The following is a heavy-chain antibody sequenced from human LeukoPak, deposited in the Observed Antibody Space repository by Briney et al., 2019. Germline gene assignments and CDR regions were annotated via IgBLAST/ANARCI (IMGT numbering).Heavy chain of an antibody. CDR1: GFTFSSYG. V-gene: IGHV3-30*18. J-gene: IGHJ6*03. CDR3: AKEGYYYMDV. Sequence: GGSLRLSCAASGFTFSSYGMHWVRQAPGKGLEWVAVISYDGSNKYYADSVKGRFTVSRDNSKNTLYLQMNSLRAEDTAVYYCAKEGYYYMDVWGKGTTVTISS. CDR2: ISYDGSNK.